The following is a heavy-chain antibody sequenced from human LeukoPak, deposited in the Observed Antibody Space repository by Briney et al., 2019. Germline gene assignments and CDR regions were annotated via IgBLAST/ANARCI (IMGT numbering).Heavy chain of an antibody. CDR3: AKIGGPPVLVTHFDY. CDR2: ISGSGGST. CDR1: GFTFSSYW. V-gene: IGHV3-23*01. D-gene: IGHD3-10*01. Sequence: GGSLRLSCAASGFTFSSYWMHWVRQAPGKGLEWVSAISGSGGSTYYADSVKGRFTISRDNSKNTLYLQMNSLRAEDTAVYYCAKIGGPPVLVTHFDYWGQGTLVTVSS. J-gene: IGHJ4*02.